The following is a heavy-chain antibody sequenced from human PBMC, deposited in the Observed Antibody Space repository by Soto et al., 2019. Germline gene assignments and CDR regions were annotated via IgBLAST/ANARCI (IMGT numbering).Heavy chain of an antibody. CDR3: ARDGPIQQLGQSYQF. D-gene: IGHD4-4*01. CDR1: GFPFTVFW. Sequence: EVQLVESGGALVQPGGSLRLSCAASGFPFTVFWMSWVRRLPGKGLEWLANINEGGSETYYVDSVKGRFTISRDNADNLVYLEMNSLRAEDTAVYYCARDGPIQQLGQSYQFWGQGTLVTVSS. V-gene: IGHV3-7*01. J-gene: IGHJ1*01. CDR2: INEGGSET.